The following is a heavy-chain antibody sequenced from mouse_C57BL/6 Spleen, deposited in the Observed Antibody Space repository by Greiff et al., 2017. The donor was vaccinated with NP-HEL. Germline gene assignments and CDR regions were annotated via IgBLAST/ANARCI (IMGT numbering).Heavy chain of an antibody. CDR1: GYTFTDHT. CDR2: IYPRDGST. CDR3: ARSYDGYYPTDY. V-gene: IGHV1-78*01. D-gene: IGHD2-3*01. J-gene: IGHJ2*01. Sequence: QVQLQQSDAELVKPGASVKISCKVSGYTFTDHTIHWMKQRPEQGLEWIGYIYPRDGSTKYNEKFKGKATLTADKSSSTSYMQLKSLTSDDSAVYFCARSYDGYYPTDYWGQGTTLTVSS.